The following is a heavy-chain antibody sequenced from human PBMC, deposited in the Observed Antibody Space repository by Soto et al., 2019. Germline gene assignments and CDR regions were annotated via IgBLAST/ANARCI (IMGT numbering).Heavy chain of an antibody. D-gene: IGHD2-15*01. Sequence: QVQLVESGGGVVQPGTTLRLSCAASGFTFSSHAMHWARQAPGKGLEWVAVISYDGSSKNHADSVKGRFTISRDNSMNSLYLHMDSLRPEDTAVYYRVREVGVRSFGNWGQGTLVTVSS. V-gene: IGHV3-30*04. CDR3: VREVGVRSFGN. J-gene: IGHJ4*02. CDR1: GFTFSSHA. CDR2: ISYDGSSK.